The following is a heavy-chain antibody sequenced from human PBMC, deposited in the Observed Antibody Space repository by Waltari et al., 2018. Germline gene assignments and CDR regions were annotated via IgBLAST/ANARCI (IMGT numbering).Heavy chain of an antibody. CDR2: INPKSGNT. CDR3: ARVHYDFWSGYYI. Sequence: QMQLVQSGAEVKKPGASVKVSCKASGSPFSDYDINWVRPATGHGLEWLGWINPKSGNTVSAQNFQDRVTITRDPSTSTVYMELSSLRSDDAAVYYCARVHYDFWSGYYIWGQGTLVTVPS. D-gene: IGHD3-3*01. J-gene: IGHJ4*02. CDR1: GSPFSDYD. V-gene: IGHV1-8*02.